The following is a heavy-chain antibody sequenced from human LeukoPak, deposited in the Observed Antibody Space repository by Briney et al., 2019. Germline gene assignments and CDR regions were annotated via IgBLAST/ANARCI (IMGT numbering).Heavy chain of an antibody. D-gene: IGHD4-17*01. CDR3: SREIYGDYGRWFDP. CDR2: ISAYNGNT. CDR1: GYTFTSYG. Sequence: GASVKVSCKASGYTFTSYGISWVRQAPGLGLEWMGWISAYNGNTNYAQKLQGRVTMTTDTSTSTAYMGLRSLRSDDTAVYYCSREIYGDYGRWFDPWGQGTLVTVSS. J-gene: IGHJ5*02. V-gene: IGHV1-18*01.